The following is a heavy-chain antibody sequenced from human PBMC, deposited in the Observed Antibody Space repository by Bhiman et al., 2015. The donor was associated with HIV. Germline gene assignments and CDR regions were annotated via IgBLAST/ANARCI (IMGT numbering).Heavy chain of an antibody. V-gene: IGHV3-30*02. Sequence: QVQLVESGGGVVQPGGSLRLSCAASGFTFSSYGMHWVRQAPGKGLEWVAFIRYDGSNKYYADSVKGRFTISRDNSKNTLYLQMSGLKTEDTAVYYCTTDGWYFYYYGMDAWGQGTTVTVSS. CDR1: GFTFSSYG. D-gene: IGHD6-19*01. CDR3: TTDGWYFYYYGMDA. CDR2: IRYDGSNK. J-gene: IGHJ6*02.